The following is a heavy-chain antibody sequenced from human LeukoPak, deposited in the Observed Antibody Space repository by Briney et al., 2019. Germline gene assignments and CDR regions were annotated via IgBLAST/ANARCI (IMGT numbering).Heavy chain of an antibody. J-gene: IGHJ3*02. CDR2: MNPNSGNT. D-gene: IGHD1-26*01. CDR1: GYTFTTYT. CDR3: ARGGTGIYTDAFDI. V-gene: IGHV1-8*02. Sequence: GASVKVSCKASGYTFTTYTMQWVRQAPGQRLEWMGWMNPNSGNTGYAQEFQARVTMTRNTSISTAYLELSSLRSEDTAMYYCARGGTGIYTDAFDIWGQGTLVTVSS.